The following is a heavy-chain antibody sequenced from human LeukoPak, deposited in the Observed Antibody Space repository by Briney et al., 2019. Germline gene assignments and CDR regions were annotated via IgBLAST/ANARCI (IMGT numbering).Heavy chain of an antibody. CDR3: ARYSGGPGDPGGFDS. D-gene: IGHD2-15*01. CDR2: IRQDGNDK. CDR1: GFTFSSNW. V-gene: IGHV3-7*01. Sequence: PGGSLRLSCTASGFTFSSNWMSWVRQAPGKGLEWLANIRQDGNDKHYVDSMKGRFTISRDNAKNSLYLQMNSLRAEDTAVYYCARYSGGPGDPGGFDSWGQGTLVTVSS. J-gene: IGHJ4*02.